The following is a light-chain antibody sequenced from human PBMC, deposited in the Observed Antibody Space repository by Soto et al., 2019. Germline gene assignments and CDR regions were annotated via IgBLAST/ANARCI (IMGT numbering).Light chain of an antibody. CDR2: QDS. CDR3: QAGDSSTAWV. Sequence: SYELTQPPSVSVSPGQTASITCSGAKLGDKYACWYQQKPGQSPVLVIYQDSKRPSGIPERFSGSNSGNTATLTISGTQAMDEADYYSQAGDSSTAWVFGGGTKVTVL. CDR1: KLGDKY. J-gene: IGLJ2*01. V-gene: IGLV3-1*01.